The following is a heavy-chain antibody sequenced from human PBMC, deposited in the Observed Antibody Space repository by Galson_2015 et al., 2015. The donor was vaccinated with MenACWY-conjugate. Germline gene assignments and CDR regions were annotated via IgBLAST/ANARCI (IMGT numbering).Heavy chain of an antibody. D-gene: IGHD3-16*01. CDR1: GFTFSTYS. Sequence: SLRLSCAASGFTFSTYSMNWVRQAPGEGLEWVSYISSSSSTIYYADSVKGRFTISRDNAKNTLYLQMDSLRPEDTAVYYCTRDTFGLRDYWGQGTLVTVSS. CDR3: TRDTFGLRDY. V-gene: IGHV3-48*04. CDR2: ISSSSSTI. J-gene: IGHJ4*02.